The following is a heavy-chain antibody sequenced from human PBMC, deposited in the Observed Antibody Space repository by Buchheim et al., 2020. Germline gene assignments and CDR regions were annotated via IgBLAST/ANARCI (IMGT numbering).Heavy chain of an antibody. Sequence: QVQLQESGPGLVKPSGTLSLTCAVSGGSISSGGYSWSWIRQPPGKGLEWIGYIYHSGSTYYNPSLKSRVTISVDRSKNQFSLKLSSVTAADTAVYYCARASYNWNDLFDYWGQGTL. CDR2: IYHSGST. D-gene: IGHD1-20*01. V-gene: IGHV4-30-2*01. J-gene: IGHJ4*02. CDR3: ARASYNWNDLFDY. CDR1: GGSISSGGYS.